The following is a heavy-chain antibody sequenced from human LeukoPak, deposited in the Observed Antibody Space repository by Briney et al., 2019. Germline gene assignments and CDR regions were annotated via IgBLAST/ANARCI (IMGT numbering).Heavy chain of an antibody. V-gene: IGHV3-7*01. J-gene: IGHJ4*02. CDR3: ARGGDYGDYFDY. CDR1: GFSFSTYW. D-gene: IGHD4-17*01. Sequence: GGSLRLSCAASGFSFSTYWMSWVRQAPGKGLEWVANIKQDGSDIYYVDSVKGRFIISRDNAKNSLSLQMNSLRAEDTALYYCARGGDYGDYFDYWGQGTLVTVSS. CDR2: IKQDGSDI.